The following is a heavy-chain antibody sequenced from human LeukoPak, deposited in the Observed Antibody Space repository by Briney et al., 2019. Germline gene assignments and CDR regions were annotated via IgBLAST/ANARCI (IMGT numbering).Heavy chain of an antibody. CDR3: AREKGGKRFDL. V-gene: IGHV4-59*01. CDR2: VYYNVNT. D-gene: IGHD1-26*01. J-gene: IGHJ5*02. CDR1: GDSITTYY. Sequence: SETLSLTCSVSGDSITTYYWTWIRQPPGKGLEWIGYVYYNVNTNYNPSLKSRVTISVDTSKNQFFLRLTSVTAADTAVYYCAREKGGKRFDLWGQGTLVMVSS.